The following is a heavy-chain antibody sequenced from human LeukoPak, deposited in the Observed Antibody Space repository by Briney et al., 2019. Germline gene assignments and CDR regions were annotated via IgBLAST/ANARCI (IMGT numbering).Heavy chain of an antibody. CDR2: IYSGGST. J-gene: IGHJ3*02. V-gene: IGHV3-53*01. CDR3: ARAWMGLYCSGGSCYRDAFDI. D-gene: IGHD2-15*01. Sequence: GGSLRLSCAASGFTVSSNYMSWVRQAPGKGLEWVSVIYSGGSTYYADSVKGRFTISRDNSKNTLYLQMNSLRAEDTAVYYCARAWMGLYCSGGSCYRDAFDIWGQGTMVTVSS. CDR1: GFTVSSNY.